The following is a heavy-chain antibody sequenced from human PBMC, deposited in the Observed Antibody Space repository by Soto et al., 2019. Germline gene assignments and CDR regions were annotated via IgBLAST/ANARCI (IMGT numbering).Heavy chain of an antibody. V-gene: IGHV1-58*01. CDR1: GFSFTSSA. CDR2: IVVGSGNT. CDR3: AAEEVGATTLTIYYYYGMDV. Sequence: SVKVSCKASGFSFTSSAVQWVRQARGQRLEWIGWIVVGSGNTNYAQKFQERVTITRDMSTSTAYMELSSLRSEDTAVYYCAAEEVGATTLTIYYYYGMDVWGQGTTVTVSS. D-gene: IGHD1-26*01. J-gene: IGHJ6*02.